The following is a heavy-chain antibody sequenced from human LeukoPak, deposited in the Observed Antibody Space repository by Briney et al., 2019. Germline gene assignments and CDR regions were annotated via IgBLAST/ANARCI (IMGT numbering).Heavy chain of an antibody. V-gene: IGHV4-61*08. CDR2: IYYSGAT. D-gene: IGHD6-6*01. CDR1: GGSISSGAYY. J-gene: IGHJ3*02. Sequence: PSQTLSLTCTVSGGSISSGAYYWSWIRQHPAKGLEWIGYIYYSGATNYNPSLKSRVTISLDTSKNQFSLKLSSVTAADTAIYYCARRVAVSPVYAFDIWGQGTMVTVSS. CDR3: ARRVAVSPVYAFDI.